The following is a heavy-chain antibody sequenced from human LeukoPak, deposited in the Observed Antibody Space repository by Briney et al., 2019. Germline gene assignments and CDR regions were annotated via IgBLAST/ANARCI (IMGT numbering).Heavy chain of an antibody. Sequence: GSLRLSCATSGFTFSNAWMSWIRQPPGKGLEWIGEINHSGSTNYNPSLKSRVTISVDTSKNQFSLKLSSVTAADTAVYYCARVYVLLWFGELSRPNHFDYWGQGTLVTVSS. D-gene: IGHD3-10*01. J-gene: IGHJ4*02. V-gene: IGHV4-34*01. CDR1: GFTFSNAW. CDR3: ARVYVLLWFGELSRPNHFDY. CDR2: INHSGST.